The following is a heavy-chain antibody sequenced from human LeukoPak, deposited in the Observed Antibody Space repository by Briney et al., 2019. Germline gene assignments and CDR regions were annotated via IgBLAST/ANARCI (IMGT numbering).Heavy chain of an antibody. CDR2: ISSSSSTI. J-gene: IGHJ4*02. D-gene: IGHD3-10*01. CDR3: ARGPYYGSGSYLDY. V-gene: IGHV3-48*04. Sequence: GGSLRLSCAASGFTFSSYSMNWVRQAPGKGLEWVSYISSSSSTIYYADSVKGRFTISRDNAKNSLYLQMNSLRAEDTAVYYCARGPYYGSGSYLDYWGQGTLVTVSS. CDR1: GFTFSSYS.